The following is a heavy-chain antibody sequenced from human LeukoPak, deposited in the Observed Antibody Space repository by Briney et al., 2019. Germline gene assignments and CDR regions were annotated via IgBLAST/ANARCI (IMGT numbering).Heavy chain of an antibody. CDR2: INPNSGGT. J-gene: IGHJ6*03. D-gene: IGHD6-6*01. V-gene: IGHV1-2*06. Sequence: ASVKVPCKASGYTFTGYYMHWVRQAPGQGLEWMGRINPNSGGTNYAQKFQGRVTMTRDTSISTAYMELSRLRSDDTAVYYCARGKGLIAARPEYYYYYMDVWGKGTTVTVSS. CDR1: GYTFTGYY. CDR3: ARGKGLIAARPEYYYYYMDV.